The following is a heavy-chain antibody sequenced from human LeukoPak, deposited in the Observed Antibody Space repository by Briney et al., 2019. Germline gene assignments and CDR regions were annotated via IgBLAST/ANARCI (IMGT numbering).Heavy chain of an antibody. J-gene: IGHJ4*02. Sequence: GGSLRLSCAASGFTVSSNYTSWVRQAPEKGLEWVSLIYTSGSTYYADSVKGRFTISRDNSKNTLYLQMNSLRAEDTAVYYCAKDRTPNGGSYDYWGQGTLVTVSS. CDR2: IYTSGST. CDR3: AKDRTPNGGSYDY. D-gene: IGHD3-16*01. V-gene: IGHV3-66*03. CDR1: GFTVSSNY.